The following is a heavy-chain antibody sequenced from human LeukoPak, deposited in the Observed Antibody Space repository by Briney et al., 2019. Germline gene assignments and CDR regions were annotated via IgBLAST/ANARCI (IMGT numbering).Heavy chain of an antibody. CDR1: GGTFSSYA. D-gene: IGHD2-2*01. V-gene: IGHV1-69*06. J-gene: IGHJ6*03. Sequence: ASVTVSFKASGGTFSSYATSWVRQAPGQGLEWMGGIIPIFGTANYAQKFQGRVTITADKSTSTAYMELSSLRSEDTAVYCCARAIVVVPAATGKHYYYYMDVWGKGTTVTVSS. CDR3: ARAIVVVPAATGKHYYYYMDV. CDR2: IIPIFGTA.